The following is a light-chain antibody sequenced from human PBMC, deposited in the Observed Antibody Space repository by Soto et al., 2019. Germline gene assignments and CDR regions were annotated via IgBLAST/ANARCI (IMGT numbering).Light chain of an antibody. CDR3: QQYGSQSWT. CDR2: GAS. Sequence: EIVLTQSPGTLSFSLGERATLSCRASQSVSSSYLAWYQQKPGQAPRLLIYGASNRATGIPDRFSGSGSGTDFTLTISTLEPEDFAVYYCQQYGSQSWTFGRGTKVDIK. V-gene: IGKV3-20*01. J-gene: IGKJ1*01. CDR1: QSVSSSY.